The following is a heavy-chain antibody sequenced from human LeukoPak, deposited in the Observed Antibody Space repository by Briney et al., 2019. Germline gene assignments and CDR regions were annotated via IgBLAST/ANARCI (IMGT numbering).Heavy chain of an antibody. CDR3: AKDRKSSSWDYFDY. CDR1: GFTFDDYA. D-gene: IGHD6-13*01. CDR2: ISWNSGSI. J-gene: IGHJ4*02. V-gene: IGHV3-9*01. Sequence: GGSLRLSCAASGFTFDDYAMHWVRQAPGKGLEWVSGISWNSGSIGYADSVKGRFTISRDNAKNSLYLQMNGLRAEDTALCYCAKDRKSSSWDYFDYWGQGTLVTVSS.